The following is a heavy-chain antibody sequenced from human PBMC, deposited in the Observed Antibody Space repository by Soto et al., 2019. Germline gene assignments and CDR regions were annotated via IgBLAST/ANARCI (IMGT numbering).Heavy chain of an antibody. D-gene: IGHD3-10*01. CDR1: GGSISSSSYY. CDR3: ARVLGRSTTYYYGSAPRGKNNWFDP. V-gene: IGHV4-39*07. J-gene: IGHJ5*02. CDR2: IYHSGST. Sequence: SETLSLTCTVSGGSISSSSYYWGWISQPPGKGLEWIGSIYHSGSTYYNPSLKSRVTISVDTSKNQFSLKLSSVTAADTAVYYCARVLGRSTTYYYGSAPRGKNNWFDPWGQGTLVTVSS.